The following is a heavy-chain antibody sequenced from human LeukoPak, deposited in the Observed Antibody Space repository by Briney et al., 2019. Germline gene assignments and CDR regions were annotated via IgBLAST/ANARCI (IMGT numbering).Heavy chain of an antibody. V-gene: IGHV4-31*03. Sequence: SETLSLTCTVSGGSISSGGYYWSWIRQHPGKGLEWIGYIYYSGSTYYNPSLKSRVTISVDTSKNQFSLKLSSVTAADTAVYYCARANPRYSGYDVFDYWGQGTLVTVSS. D-gene: IGHD5-12*01. CDR2: IYYSGST. CDR3: ARANPRYSGYDVFDY. J-gene: IGHJ4*02. CDR1: GGSISSGGYY.